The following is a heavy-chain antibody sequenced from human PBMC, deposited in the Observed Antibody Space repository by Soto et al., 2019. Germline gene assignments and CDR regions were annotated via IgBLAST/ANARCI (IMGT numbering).Heavy chain of an antibody. CDR3: ARDKPPVGYRRSADWFDP. J-gene: IGHJ5*02. CDR2: ISAYNGNT. V-gene: IGHV1-18*01. D-gene: IGHD6-13*01. Sequence: DAEKGSCPAAGYTFTSYGISWVLRAPLQGLEWMGWISAYNGNTNYAQKLQGRVTMTTDTSTSTAYMELRSLRSDDTAVYYCARDKPPVGYRRSADWFDPRSQGKLV. CDR1: GYTFTSYG.